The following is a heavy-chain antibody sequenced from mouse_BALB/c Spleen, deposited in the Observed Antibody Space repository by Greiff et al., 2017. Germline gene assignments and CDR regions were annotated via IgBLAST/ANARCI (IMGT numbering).Heavy chain of an antibody. CDR2: IYPYNGGT. CDR1: GYTFTDYN. V-gene: IGHV1S29*02. Sequence: VQLKQSGPELVKPGASVKISCKASGYTFTDYNLHWVKQSHGKSLEWIGYIYPYNGGTGYNQKFKSKATLTVDNSSSTAYMELRSLTSEDSAVYYCAREASYWYFDVWGAGTTVTVSS. J-gene: IGHJ1*01. D-gene: IGHD3-2*02. CDR3: AREASYWYFDV.